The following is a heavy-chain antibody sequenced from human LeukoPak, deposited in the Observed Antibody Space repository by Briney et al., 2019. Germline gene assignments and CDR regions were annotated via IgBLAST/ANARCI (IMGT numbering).Heavy chain of an antibody. CDR3: AKLRQIVVVPAATLFDY. CDR1: GFTFSSYA. Sequence: PGGSLRLSCAASGFTFSSYAMSWVRQAPGKGLEWASAISGSGGSTYYADSVKGRFTISRDNSKNTLYLQMNSLRAEDTAVYYCAKLRQIVVVPAATLFDYWGQGTLVTVSS. V-gene: IGHV3-23*01. CDR2: ISGSGGST. J-gene: IGHJ4*02. D-gene: IGHD2-2*01.